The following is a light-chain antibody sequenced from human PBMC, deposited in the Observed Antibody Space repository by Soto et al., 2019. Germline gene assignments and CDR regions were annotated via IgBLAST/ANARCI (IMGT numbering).Light chain of an antibody. V-gene: IGLV1-51*01. CDR3: GSWDSSLSAYV. CDR1: SSNIGGNS. CDR2: DDN. Sequence: QSVLTQPPALAAAPGQKVTISCSGSSSNIGGNSVSWYQQLPGTAPKLLIYDDNKRPSGIPDRFSGSKYGTSATLGITGFQTGDEADYYCGSWDSSLSAYVFGTGTKVTVL. J-gene: IGLJ1*01.